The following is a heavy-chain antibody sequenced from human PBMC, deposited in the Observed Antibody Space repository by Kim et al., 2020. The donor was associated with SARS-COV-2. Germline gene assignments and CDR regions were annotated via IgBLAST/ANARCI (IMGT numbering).Heavy chain of an antibody. CDR2: ISNTYSPT. Sequence: GGSLRLSCAASGFTFSSYSMNWVRQAPGKGLEWVSFISNTYSPTYSADSVKGRFTISRDNAKNSLYLQMNSLRAEDTAVYYCARSRPLRGITFDYWGQGSLVTVSS. D-gene: IGHD3-10*01. CDR3: ARSRPLRGITFDY. CDR1: GFTFSSYS. J-gene: IGHJ4*02. V-gene: IGHV3-48*04.